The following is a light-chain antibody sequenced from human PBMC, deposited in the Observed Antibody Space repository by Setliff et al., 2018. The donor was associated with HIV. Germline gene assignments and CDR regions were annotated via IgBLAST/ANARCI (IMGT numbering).Light chain of an antibody. Sequence: SVLTQPASVSGSPGQSITISCTGTSNDAAGYNYVSWYQQHPGKAPKLMIYDVTKRPSGVSNRFSGSKSDNTASLTISGLQAEDEADYYCNSYTSSSTFAVFGTGTKVTVL. CDR3: NSYTSSSTFAV. V-gene: IGLV2-14*03. CDR1: SNDAAGYNY. J-gene: IGLJ1*01. CDR2: DVT.